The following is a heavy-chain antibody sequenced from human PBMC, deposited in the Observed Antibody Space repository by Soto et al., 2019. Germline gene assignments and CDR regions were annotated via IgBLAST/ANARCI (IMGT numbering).Heavy chain of an antibody. CDR3: TTPSQYYYDSSGYYIFDY. J-gene: IGHJ4*02. Sequence: GGSLRLSCAASGFTFSNAWMSWVRQAPGKGLEWVGRIKSKTDGGTTDYAAPVKGRFTISRDDSKNTLYLQMNSLKTEDTAVYYCTTPSQYYYDSSGYYIFDYWGQGTLVTVSS. D-gene: IGHD3-22*01. CDR2: IKSKTDGGTT. V-gene: IGHV3-15*01. CDR1: GFTFSNAW.